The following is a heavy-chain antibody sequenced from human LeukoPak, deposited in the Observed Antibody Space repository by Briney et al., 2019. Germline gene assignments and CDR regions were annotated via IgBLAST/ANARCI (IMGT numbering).Heavy chain of an antibody. CDR1: GYTLTGYY. CDR3: ARDHDYGPGY. V-gene: IGHV1-2*02. D-gene: IGHD3-10*01. CDR2: INPNSGGT. Sequence: APVKVSCKASGYTLTGYYMHWVRQAPGQGLEWMGWINPNSGGTNYAQKFQGRVTMTSDTSINTAYMELSSLTSDDTAMYYCARDHDYGPGYWGQGTLVTVSA. J-gene: IGHJ4*02.